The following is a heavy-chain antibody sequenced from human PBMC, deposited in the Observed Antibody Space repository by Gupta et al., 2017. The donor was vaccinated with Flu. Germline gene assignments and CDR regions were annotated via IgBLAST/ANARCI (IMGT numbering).Heavy chain of an antibody. J-gene: IGHJ4*02. CDR2: ISSSAIT. Sequence: AASGFNFRSYEMSWVRQAPGRGLEWVSFISSSAITYYTDPVRGRFTISRDNANNSLYLQMSSLRDEDTAVYYCARGHWDNWGQGTLVTVSS. CDR1: GFNFRSYE. CDR3: ARGHWDN. V-gene: IGHV3-48*03.